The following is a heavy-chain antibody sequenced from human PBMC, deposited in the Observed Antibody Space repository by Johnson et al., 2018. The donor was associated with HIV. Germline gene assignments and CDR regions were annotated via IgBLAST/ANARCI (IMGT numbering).Heavy chain of an antibody. CDR3: TTGHGSPDAFDI. J-gene: IGHJ3*02. V-gene: IGHV3-66*01. D-gene: IGHD1-14*01. CDR1: GFTVRSSY. Sequence: MQLVESGGGLVQPGGSLRLSCAASGFTVRSSYMSWVRQAPGKGLEHVSVIYSDGTTYYADFVKGRFTISRDSSKDTLYLQMNSLRAEDTAVYYCTTGHGSPDAFDIWGQGTMVTVSS. CDR2: IYSDGTT.